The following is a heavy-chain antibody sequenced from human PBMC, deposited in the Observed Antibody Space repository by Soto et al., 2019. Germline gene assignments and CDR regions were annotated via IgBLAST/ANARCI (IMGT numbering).Heavy chain of an antibody. CDR1: GYTFTIYY. J-gene: IGHJ4*02. CDR2: INPSGGST. V-gene: IGHV1-46*01. D-gene: IGHD6-13*01. Sequence: ASVKVSCKASGYTFTIYYIHWVRQAPGQGLEWMGLINPSGGSTKYAQKFQGRVTMTSDTSTSTVYMELSSLRSEDTAVYYCARRSAGTGRAYFDYWGQGTLVTVSS. CDR3: ARRSAGTGRAYFDY.